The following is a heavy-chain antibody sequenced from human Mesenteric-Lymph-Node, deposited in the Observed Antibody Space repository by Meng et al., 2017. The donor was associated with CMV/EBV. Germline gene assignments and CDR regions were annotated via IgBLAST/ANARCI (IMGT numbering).Heavy chain of an antibody. V-gene: IGHV1-69*05. CDR2: IIPIFGTA. J-gene: IGHJ5*02. D-gene: IGHD6-6*01. CDR3: ATYSSSSVGWFDP. CDR1: GGTFSSYA. Sequence: KASGGTFSSYAISWVRQAPGQGLEWMGGIIPIFGTANYEQKFQGSVTITTDESTSTAYMELSSLRSEDTTVYYCATYSSSSVGWFDPWGQGTLVTVSS.